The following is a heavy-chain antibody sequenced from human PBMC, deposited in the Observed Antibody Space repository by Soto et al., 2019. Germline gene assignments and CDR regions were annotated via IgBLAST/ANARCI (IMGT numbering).Heavy chain of an antibody. V-gene: IGHV3-9*01. CDR3: AKGAVTSIFGYFDY. Sequence: EVHLVESGGGLVQPGRSLRLSCAASGFTFDDFAMHWVRQVPGKGLEWVSSISWNSGNIVYADSVKGRFTISRDSAKNCLYSQMNSLRTEDTALYYCAKGAVTSIFGYFDYWGQGTLVTVSS. CDR1: GFTFDDFA. D-gene: IGHD3-3*01. J-gene: IGHJ4*02. CDR2: ISWNSGNI.